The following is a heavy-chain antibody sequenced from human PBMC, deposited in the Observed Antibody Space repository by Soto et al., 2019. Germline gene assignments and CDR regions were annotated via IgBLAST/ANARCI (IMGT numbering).Heavy chain of an antibody. V-gene: IGHV3-11*01. Sequence: VVSLRISCAASGFTFSDYYMSWIRQAPGKGLEWVSYITSSGSTIYYADSVKGRFTISRDNAKNSLYLQMNSLRAEDTAVYYCARENEQWVAADNWGQGTLVTVSS. CDR2: ITSSGSTI. CDR1: GFTFSDYY. D-gene: IGHD6-19*01. J-gene: IGHJ4*02. CDR3: ARENEQWVAADN.